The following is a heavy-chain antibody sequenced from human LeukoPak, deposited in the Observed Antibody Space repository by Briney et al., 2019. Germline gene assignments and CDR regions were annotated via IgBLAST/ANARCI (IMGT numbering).Heavy chain of an antibody. CDR2: ISGDGGST. Sequence: GGSLRLSCAASGFTFDDYAMHWVRQAPGKGLEWVSLISGDGGSTYYADSVKGRFTISRDNSKNSLYLQMNSLRTEDTALYYCAKDIRYDYVWGSYRPRQIYYFDYWGQGTLVTVSS. D-gene: IGHD3-16*02. CDR3: AKDIRYDYVWGSYRPRQIYYFDY. J-gene: IGHJ4*02. CDR1: GFTFDDYA. V-gene: IGHV3-43*02.